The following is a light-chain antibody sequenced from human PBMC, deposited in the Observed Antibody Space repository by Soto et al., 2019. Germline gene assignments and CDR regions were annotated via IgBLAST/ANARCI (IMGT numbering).Light chain of an antibody. Sequence: QSALTQPASVSGSPVQSITISCTGTSSDVGNYIFVSWYRQHPGKAPKLMIYEGSKRPSGVSNRFSGSKSGNKASLTISGLQAEDEADYYCCSYAGSSTLYVFGTGTKVTVL. CDR2: EGS. CDR3: CSYAGSSTLYV. CDR1: SSDVGNYIF. V-gene: IGLV2-23*01. J-gene: IGLJ1*01.